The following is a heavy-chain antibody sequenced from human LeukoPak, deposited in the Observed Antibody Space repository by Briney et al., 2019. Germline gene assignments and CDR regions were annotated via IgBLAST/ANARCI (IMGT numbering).Heavy chain of an antibody. CDR2: ISGSGGST. D-gene: IGHD6-19*01. Sequence: SGGSLRLSCAASGFTFSSYAMSWVRQAPGKGLEWVSAISGSGGSTYYADSVKGRFTISRDNSKNTLYLQMNSLRAEDTAVYYCAKYSSGWYEMGYFDYWGQGTLVTVSS. J-gene: IGHJ4*02. CDR3: AKYSSGWYEMGYFDY. V-gene: IGHV3-23*01. CDR1: GFTFSSYA.